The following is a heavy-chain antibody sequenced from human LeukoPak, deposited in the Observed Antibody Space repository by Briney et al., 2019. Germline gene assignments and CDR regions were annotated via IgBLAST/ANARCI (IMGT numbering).Heavy chain of an antibody. D-gene: IGHD3-16*02. CDR2: MNSNSGNT. CDR3: ARGLPGYYDYVWGSYRYNWFDP. CDR1: GYTFTSYD. V-gene: IGHV1-8*01. J-gene: IGHJ5*02. Sequence: ASVKVSCKASGYTFTSYDINWVRQATGQGLEWMGWMNSNSGNTGYAQKFQGRVTMTRNTSISTAYMELSSLRSEDTAVYYCARGLPGYYDYVWGSYRYNWFDPWGQGTLVTVSS.